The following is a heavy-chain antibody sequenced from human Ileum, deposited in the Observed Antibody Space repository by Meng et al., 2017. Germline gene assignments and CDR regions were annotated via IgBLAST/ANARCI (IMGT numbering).Heavy chain of an antibody. CDR1: GGSFSGYY. Sequence: QGQLPQVGAGLLKPSEALSPPCGVDGGSFSGYYWSWIRQPPGKGLEWIGEIDHSGGTNYNPSLKYRVTISVDTSNNRFSLKLSSVKAADTALYFCARRVGATPYAYNWLDPWGQGTLVTVSS. V-gene: IGHV4-34*01. CDR2: IDHSGGT. J-gene: IGHJ5*02. CDR3: ARRVGATPYAYNWLDP. D-gene: IGHD1-26*01.